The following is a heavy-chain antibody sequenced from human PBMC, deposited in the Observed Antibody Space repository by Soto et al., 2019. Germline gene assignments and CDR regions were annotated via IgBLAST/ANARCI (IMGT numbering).Heavy chain of an antibody. CDR1: GFTFSNYV. CDR2: ISASGGST. V-gene: IGHV3-23*01. Sequence: EVQLLDSGGGSVQPGGSLRLSCAASGFTFSNYVMAWVRQAPGKGLEWVSGISASGGSTYYPDSVKGRFSISRDNSKNTLFLQMNSRRAEDTAIYYCAKSRLSSTGINWFDSWGQGTLVTVSS. CDR3: AKSRLSSTGINWFDS. D-gene: IGHD2-8*02. J-gene: IGHJ5*01.